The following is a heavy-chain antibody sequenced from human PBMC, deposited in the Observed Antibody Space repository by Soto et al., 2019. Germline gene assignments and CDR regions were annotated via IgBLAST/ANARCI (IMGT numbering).Heavy chain of an antibody. CDR1: GFTVSSNY. D-gene: IGHD5-18*01. CDR3: ARGNSYGHYYYYGMDV. J-gene: IGHJ6*02. CDR2: IYSGGST. Sequence: EVQLVESGGGLIQPGGSLRLSCAASGFTVSSNYMSWVRQAPGKGLEWVSVIYSGGSTYYADSVKGRFTISSDNSKNTLYLQMNSLRAEDTAVYYCARGNSYGHYYYYGMDVWGQGTTVTVSS. V-gene: IGHV3-53*01.